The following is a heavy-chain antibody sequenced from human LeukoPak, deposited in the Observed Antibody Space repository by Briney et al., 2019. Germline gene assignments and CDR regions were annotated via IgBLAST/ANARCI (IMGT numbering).Heavy chain of an antibody. J-gene: IGHJ4*02. D-gene: IGHD5-18*01. CDR2: ISGSGGNT. CDR1: GFTFSSHG. Sequence: PGGSLRLSCAASGFTFSSHGMNWVRQAPGKGLEWVSGISGSGGNTYYADSVKGRFTISRDNSKNTLYLQMNSLRAEDTAVYYCAKRIQSAMATGYWGQGTLVTVSS. V-gene: IGHV3-23*01. CDR3: AKRIQSAMATGY.